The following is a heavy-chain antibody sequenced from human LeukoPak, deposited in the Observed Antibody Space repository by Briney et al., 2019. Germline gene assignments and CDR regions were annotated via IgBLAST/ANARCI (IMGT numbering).Heavy chain of an antibody. CDR2: ISYDGSNK. D-gene: IGHD6-13*01. CDR1: GFTFSSYA. V-gene: IGHV3-30-3*01. CDR3: AKDAAGPEY. J-gene: IGHJ4*02. Sequence: PGGSLRLSCAASGFTFSSYAMHWVRQAPGKGLEWVAVISYDGSNKYYADSVKGRFTISRDTSKNTLYLQMNSLRVEDTAIYYCAKDAAGPEYWGQGTLVTVSS.